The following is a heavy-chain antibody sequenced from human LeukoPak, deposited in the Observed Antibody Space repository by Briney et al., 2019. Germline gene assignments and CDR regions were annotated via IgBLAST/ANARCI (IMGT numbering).Heavy chain of an antibody. D-gene: IGHD5-18*01. CDR3: ARGYSYGDDAFDI. CDR1: GFTFSSYG. V-gene: IGHV3-33*01. CDR2: IWYDGSNK. J-gene: IGHJ3*02. Sequence: GGSLRLSCAASGFTFSSYGMHWVRQAPGKGLEWVAVIWYDGSNKHYADSVKGRFTISRDNSKNTLYLQMNSLRAEDTAVYYCARGYSYGDDAFDIWGQGTMVTVSS.